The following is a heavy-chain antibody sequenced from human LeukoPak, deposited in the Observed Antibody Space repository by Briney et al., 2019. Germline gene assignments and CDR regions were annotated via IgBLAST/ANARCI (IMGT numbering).Heavy chain of an antibody. V-gene: IGHV3-9*01. D-gene: IGHD5-18*01. CDR2: ISWNSGSI. CDR3: AKDISGYSYGPVDY. Sequence: PGGSLRLSCAASGFTFDDYAMPWVRQAPGKGLEWVSGISWNSGSIGYADSVKGRFTVSRDNAKNSLYLQMNSLRAEDTALYYCAKDISGYSYGPVDYWGQGTLVTVSS. J-gene: IGHJ4*02. CDR1: GFTFDDYA.